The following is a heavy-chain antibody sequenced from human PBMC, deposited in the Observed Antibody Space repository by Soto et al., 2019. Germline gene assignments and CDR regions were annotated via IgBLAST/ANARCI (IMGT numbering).Heavy chain of an antibody. J-gene: IGHJ4*02. CDR2: ISYDGSNK. CDR1: GFTFSSYG. Sequence: PGGSLRLSCAASGFTFSSYGMHWVRQAPGKGLEWVAVISYDGSNKYYADSVKGRFTISRDNSKNTLYLQMNSLRAEDTAVYYCAKDRTTMVRGVIGYWGQGPLVTVSS. D-gene: IGHD3-10*01. V-gene: IGHV3-30*18. CDR3: AKDRTTMVRGVIGY.